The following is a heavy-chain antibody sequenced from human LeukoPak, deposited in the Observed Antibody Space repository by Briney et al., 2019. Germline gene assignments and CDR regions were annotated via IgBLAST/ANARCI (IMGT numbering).Heavy chain of an antibody. J-gene: IGHJ5*02. D-gene: IGHD6-19*01. V-gene: IGHV3-74*01. CDR3: AKCSTSAYTTGWCNWIDP. CDR1: GFTFSGYW. CDR2: INNDGSYT. Sequence: QAGGSLRLSCAASGFTFSGYWMHWVRQAPGKGLVWVSRINNDGSYTSYADSVKGRFTISRDNAKNTLYVQMNSLRADDTAVYYCAKCSTSAYTTGWCNWIDPWGQGTLVTVSS.